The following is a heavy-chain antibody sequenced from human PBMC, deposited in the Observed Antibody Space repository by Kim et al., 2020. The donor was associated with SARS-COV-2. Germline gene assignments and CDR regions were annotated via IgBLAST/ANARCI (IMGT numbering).Heavy chain of an antibody. D-gene: IGHD2-21*01. Sequence: YADSVMSRFSISRDNAKKSLYLQMNRMRAEDTALYYWAKEKGRGWRSIDIWGPGTMVTVSS. CDR3: AKEKGRGWRSIDI. J-gene: IGHJ3*02. V-gene: IGHV3-9*01.